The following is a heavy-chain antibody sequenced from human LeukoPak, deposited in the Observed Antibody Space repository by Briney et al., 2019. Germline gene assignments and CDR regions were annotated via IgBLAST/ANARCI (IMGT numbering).Heavy chain of an antibody. Sequence: GGSLRLSCAASGFTFSDYYMSWIRQTPGKGLEWVSYISSSGSTIYYADPVKGRFTISRDNAKNSLYLQMNSLRAEDTAVYYCARVAHASSSLRFLDSWGQGTLVTVSS. CDR2: ISSSGSTI. CDR3: ARVAHASSSLRFLDS. J-gene: IGHJ4*02. D-gene: IGHD3-16*01. V-gene: IGHV3-11*04. CDR1: GFTFSDYY.